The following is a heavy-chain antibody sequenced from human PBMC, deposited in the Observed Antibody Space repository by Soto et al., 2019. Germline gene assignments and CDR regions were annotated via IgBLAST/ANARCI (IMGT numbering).Heavy chain of an antibody. CDR2: IFDSGTT. D-gene: IGHD3-10*01. V-gene: IGHV4-30-4*01. CDR3: AKVGPYDSGSYMFRYTWLGP. Sequence: SETLSLTCTVSGGSISSDYSCWSWIRQPPGEGLEWIGHIFDSGTTYTNPSLRSQVAISLDTSKNHFSLTLSSVTAEDTAVYYCAKVGPYDSGSYMFRYTWLGPWGPGTLVTVSS. CDR1: GGSISSDYSC. J-gene: IGHJ5*02.